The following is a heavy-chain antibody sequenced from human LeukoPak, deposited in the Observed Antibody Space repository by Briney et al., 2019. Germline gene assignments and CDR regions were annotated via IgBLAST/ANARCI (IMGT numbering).Heavy chain of an antibody. D-gene: IGHD2-15*01. V-gene: IGHV1-18*01. CDR2: ISAYNGNT. Sequence: GASVKVSCKASGYTFISYGISWVRQAPGQGLEYMGWISAYNGNTNYAQKLQGRVTMTTDTSTSTAYMELRSLRSDDTAVYYCAIGQMVVAANLFDYWGQGTLVTVSS. J-gene: IGHJ4*02. CDR3: AIGQMVVAANLFDY. CDR1: GYTFISYG.